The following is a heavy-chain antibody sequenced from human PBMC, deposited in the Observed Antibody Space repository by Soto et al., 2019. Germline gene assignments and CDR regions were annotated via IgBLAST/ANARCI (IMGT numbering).Heavy chain of an antibody. CDR1: GLTISGKKY. D-gene: IGHD1-1*01. V-gene: IGHV3-53*01. CDR2: LYDVDGS. Sequence: DVQLVESGGGLIQPGESLRLSCAAFGLTISGKKYVAWVRQAPGKGLEWVSALYDVDGSFYADSVTGRFTTSSDSSKTTVYLQMNDLRPDDTAVYFCATWHEREHAFDVWGQGTTVTISS. CDR3: ATWHEREHAFDV. J-gene: IGHJ3*01.